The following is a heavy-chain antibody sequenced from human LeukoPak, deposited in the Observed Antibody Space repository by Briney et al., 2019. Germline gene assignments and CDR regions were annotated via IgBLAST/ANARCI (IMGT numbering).Heavy chain of an antibody. CDR3: ASAGYYYDSSGYYRRGGIFDY. Sequence: GGSLRLSCAVSGLTFSSYWMSWVRQAPGKGLEWVANIKQDGSEKYYVDSVKGRFTISRDNAKNSLYLQMNSLRAEDTAVYYCASAGYYYDSSGYYRRGGIFDYWGQGTLVTVSS. D-gene: IGHD3-22*01. CDR2: IKQDGSEK. V-gene: IGHV3-7*02. J-gene: IGHJ4*02. CDR1: GLTFSSYW.